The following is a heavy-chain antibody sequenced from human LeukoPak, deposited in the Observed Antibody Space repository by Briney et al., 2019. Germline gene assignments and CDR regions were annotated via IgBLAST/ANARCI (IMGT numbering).Heavy chain of an antibody. CDR1: GYTFSGYY. CDR3: ARDGGDGYIFYY. V-gene: IGHV1-2*02. Sequence: ASVKVSCKASGYTFSGYYMHWLRQAPGQGLEWLGWINPNGGVTNYAQKFQGRVTMTKDTSISTAYMELSRLRSDDTAVYYCARDGGDGYIFYYWGQGTLVTVSS. CDR2: INPNGGVT. D-gene: IGHD5-24*01. J-gene: IGHJ4*02.